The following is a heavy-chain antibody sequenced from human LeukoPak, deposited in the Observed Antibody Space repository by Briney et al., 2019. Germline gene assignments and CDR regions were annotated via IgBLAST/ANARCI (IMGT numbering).Heavy chain of an antibody. V-gene: IGHV3-23*01. D-gene: IGHD1-1*01. CDR1: GFTFSSYA. Sequence: GGSLRLSCAASGFTFSSYAMSWVRQAPGKGLEWVSAISGSGGSTYYSDSVKGRFTISRDNSKNTLYLQTNSLRAEDTAVYYCAKEGNDNYYYYYYMDVWGKGTTVTVSS. CDR2: ISGSGGST. J-gene: IGHJ6*03. CDR3: AKEGNDNYYYYYYMDV.